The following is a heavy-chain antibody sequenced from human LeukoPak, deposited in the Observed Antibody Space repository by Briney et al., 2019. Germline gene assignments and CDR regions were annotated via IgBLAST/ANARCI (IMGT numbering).Heavy chain of an antibody. CDR3: AREGPLFVLDY. J-gene: IGHJ4*02. CDR2: MTPSSGSA. D-gene: IGHD6-6*01. CDR1: GYTFTSYG. Sequence: ASVKVSCKASGYTFTSYGISWARQATGQGLQWMGRMTPSSGSAEYAQRFQGRVTLTRDTASGTAYLELRSLSADDTAIYYCAREGPLFVLDYWGQGTRVAVSS. V-gene: IGHV1-8*03.